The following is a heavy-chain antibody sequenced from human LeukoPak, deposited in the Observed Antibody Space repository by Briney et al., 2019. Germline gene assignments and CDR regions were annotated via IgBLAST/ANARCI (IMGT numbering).Heavy chain of an antibody. CDR3: ARYSRIAAAGLDY. CDR1: GDSITSGGYF. D-gene: IGHD6-13*01. Sequence: SETLSLTCTVSGDSITSGGYFWSWIRQPPGKGPEWIGYISHSGSTYYNPSFKRRVTISVDRSKNQFSLKLSSVTAADTAVYYCARYSRIAAAGLDYWGQGTLVTVSS. J-gene: IGHJ4*02. CDR2: ISHSGST. V-gene: IGHV4-30-2*01.